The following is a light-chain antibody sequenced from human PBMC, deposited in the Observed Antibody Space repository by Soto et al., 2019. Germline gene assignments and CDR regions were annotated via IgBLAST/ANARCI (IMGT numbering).Light chain of an antibody. J-gene: IGLJ3*02. V-gene: IGLV8-61*01. Sequence: QTVVTQEPSFSVSPGGTVTLTCGLTSGSVSTNHRPSWYQQSPGQAPRTLIYSTDTRSSGVPDRFSGSILGDKAALTITGAQAEDECDYYCALYMRHGISVFGGGTKVTVL. CDR3: ALYMRHGISV. CDR1: SGSVSTNHR. CDR2: STD.